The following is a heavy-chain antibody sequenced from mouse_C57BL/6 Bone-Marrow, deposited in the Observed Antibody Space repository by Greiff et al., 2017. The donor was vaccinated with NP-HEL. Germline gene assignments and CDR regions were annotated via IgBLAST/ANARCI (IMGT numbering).Heavy chain of an antibody. CDR3: ARRGDYDGRFYAMDY. J-gene: IGHJ4*01. V-gene: IGHV1-18*01. D-gene: IGHD2-4*01. CDR2: INPNNGGT. CDR1: GYTFTDYN. Sequence: EVQLQQSGPELVKPGASVKIPCKASGYTFTDYNMDWVKQSHGKSLEWIGDINPNNGGTIYNQKFKGKATLTVDKSSSTAYMELRSLTSEDTAVYYCARRGDYDGRFYAMDYWGQGTSVTVSS.